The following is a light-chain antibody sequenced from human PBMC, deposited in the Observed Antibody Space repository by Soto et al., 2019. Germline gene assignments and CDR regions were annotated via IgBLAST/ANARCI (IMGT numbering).Light chain of an antibody. Sequence: EIVLTQSPGTLSLSPGERATLSCRASQSVDSRNLAWYQQKPGQAPRLLIYGASSRATGIPDRFSGSGSGTDFTLTISRLEPEDFAGYYCQQYGSTPLMYTFGQGTKLEIK. CDR2: GAS. V-gene: IGKV3-20*01. CDR1: QSVDSRN. J-gene: IGKJ2*01. CDR3: QQYGSTPLMYT.